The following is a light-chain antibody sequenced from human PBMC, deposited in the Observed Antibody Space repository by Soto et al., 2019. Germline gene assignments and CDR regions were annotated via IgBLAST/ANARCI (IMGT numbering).Light chain of an antibody. CDR3: QQYNKRPPLT. CDR1: QSINND. Sequence: EVVMAQSPATLSVSPGERVTLSCRASQSINNDLAWYQQKVGQGPRLLIYGASTRAAGIPARFSGSGSGTEFTLTNSSLQSEDSAVYYCQQYNKRPPLTFGGGTKVEIK. V-gene: IGKV3-15*01. J-gene: IGKJ4*01. CDR2: GAS.